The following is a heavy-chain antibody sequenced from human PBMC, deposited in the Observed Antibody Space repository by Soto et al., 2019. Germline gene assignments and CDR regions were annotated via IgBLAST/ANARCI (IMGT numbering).Heavy chain of an antibody. CDR3: AKASDYGDYYVGMDV. Sequence: GGSLRLSCAASGFTFSSYAMSWVRQAPGKGLEWVSAISGSGGSTYYADSVKGRVTNSRDNSKNTLYLQMNSLRAEDTAVYYCAKASDYGDYYVGMDVWGQGTTVTVSS. CDR2: ISGSGGST. CDR1: GFTFSSYA. V-gene: IGHV3-23*01. D-gene: IGHD4-17*01. J-gene: IGHJ6*02.